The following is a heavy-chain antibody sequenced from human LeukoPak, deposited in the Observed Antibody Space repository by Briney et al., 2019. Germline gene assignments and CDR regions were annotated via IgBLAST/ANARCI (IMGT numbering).Heavy chain of an antibody. D-gene: IGHD5-24*01. J-gene: IGHJ4*02. Sequence: PGGSLTLPCAPSGCTVRRYCMLWVRQAAAKGLEGVSGISWNCGRIGYADSVQGRFTISRDNAKNTLYLQMDSLRAEDMAVYYCASQRWLQSSFDYWGQGTLVTVSS. CDR2: ISWNCGRI. CDR3: ASQRWLQSSFDY. V-gene: IGHV3-9*03. CDR1: GCTVRRYC.